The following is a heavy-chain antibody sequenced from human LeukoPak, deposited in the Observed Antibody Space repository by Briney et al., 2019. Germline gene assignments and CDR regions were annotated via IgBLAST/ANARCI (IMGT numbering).Heavy chain of an antibody. V-gene: IGHV3-48*04. CDR3: AKNYYGSEDPFFDY. J-gene: IGHJ4*02. D-gene: IGHD3-10*01. CDR2: ISSTSSTK. Sequence: SYISSTSSTKHYADSVKGRFTISRDNAKNSLYLQMNSLRAEDTALYYCAKNYYGSEDPFFDYWGQGTLVTVSS.